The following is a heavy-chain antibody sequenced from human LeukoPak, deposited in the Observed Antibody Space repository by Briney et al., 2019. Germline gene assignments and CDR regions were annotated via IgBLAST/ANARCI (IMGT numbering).Heavy chain of an antibody. CDR1: GGTFSSYA. CDR2: IIPIFGTA. CDR3: ALRSYSNYDHFDY. D-gene: IGHD4-11*01. V-gene: IGHV1-69*13. Sequence: GASVKVSCKASGGTFSSYAISWVRQAPGQGLEWMGGIIPIFGTANYAQKFQGRVTITADESTSTAYMELSSLRSEDTAVYYCALRSYSNYDHFDYWGQGTLVTVSS. J-gene: IGHJ4*02.